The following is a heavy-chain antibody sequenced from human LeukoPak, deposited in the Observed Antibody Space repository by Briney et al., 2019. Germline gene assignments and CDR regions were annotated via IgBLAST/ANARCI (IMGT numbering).Heavy chain of an antibody. CDR2: ISRSGDNT. CDR1: GFTFTNYA. CDR3: ASDSFDY. V-gene: IGHV3-23*01. J-gene: IGHJ4*02. Sequence: GRSLRLSCAASGFTFTNYAMSWVRQAPGKGLDWVSAISRSGDNTYYADSVKGRFTISRDNSKNTLYLQMNSLRAEDTAVYYCASDSFDYWGQGTLVTVSS.